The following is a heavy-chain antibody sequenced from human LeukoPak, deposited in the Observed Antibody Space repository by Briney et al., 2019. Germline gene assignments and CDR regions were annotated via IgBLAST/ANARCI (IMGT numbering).Heavy chain of an antibody. CDR1: GGSISSGSYY. D-gene: IGHD5-18*01. J-gene: IGHJ4*02. CDR2: IYTSGST. V-gene: IGHV4-61*02. CDR3: ARDGGGGYSYGYFFY. Sequence: PSETLSLTCTVSGGSISSGSYYWSWIRQPAGKGLEWIGRIYTSGSTNYNPSLKSRVTISVDTSKSQFSLKLSPVTAADTAVYYCARDGGGGYSYGYFFYWGQGTLVTVSS.